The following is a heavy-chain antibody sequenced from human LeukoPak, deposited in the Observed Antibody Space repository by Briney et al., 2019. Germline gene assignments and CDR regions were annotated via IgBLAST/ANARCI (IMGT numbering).Heavy chain of an antibody. Sequence: PSETLSLTCTVSGGSISPYYWSWIRQPPGKGLEWIGYILYSGNSNYNPSLESRVTISIDTSKNQFSLRLSSVTAADTAIYYCARSPIIGGDNYVILYDSWGQGALVTVSS. J-gene: IGHJ4*02. CDR1: GGSISPYY. CDR3: ARSPIIGGDNYVILYDS. D-gene: IGHD5-24*01. CDR2: ILYSGNS. V-gene: IGHV4-59*08.